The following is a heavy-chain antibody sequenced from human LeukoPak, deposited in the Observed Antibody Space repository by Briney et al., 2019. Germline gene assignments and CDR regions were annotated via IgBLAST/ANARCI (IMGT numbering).Heavy chain of an antibody. Sequence: GGSLRLSCAASGFTFSSYGMSWVRQAPGKGLEWVSLIYSGGTTYYADSVKGRFTISRDNSKNTLYLQMNSLRAEDTAVYYCARSSSHTDYWGQGTLVTVSS. CDR3: ARSSSHTDY. J-gene: IGHJ4*02. CDR2: IYSGGTT. V-gene: IGHV3-53*01. D-gene: IGHD6-6*01. CDR1: GFTFSSYG.